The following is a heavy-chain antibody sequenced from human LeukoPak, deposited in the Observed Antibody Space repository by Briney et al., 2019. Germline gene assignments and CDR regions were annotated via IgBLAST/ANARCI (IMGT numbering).Heavy chain of an antibody. CDR1: GGSISSSSHW. CDR3: ARSTDRSPQTGYNWFDP. Sequence: SETLSLTCTVSGGSISSSSHWWGWIRQPPGKGLEWIGSIYYSGSPSYNPSLKSRVTISVDTSKNQLSLKLSSVTAADTAVYYCARSTDRSPQTGYNWFDPWGQGTLVTVSS. CDR2: IYYSGSP. D-gene: IGHD2-8*02. V-gene: IGHV4-39*01. J-gene: IGHJ5*02.